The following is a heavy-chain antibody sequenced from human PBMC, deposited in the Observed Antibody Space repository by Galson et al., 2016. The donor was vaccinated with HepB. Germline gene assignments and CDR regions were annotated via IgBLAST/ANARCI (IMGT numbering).Heavy chain of an antibody. CDR1: GFTLSSYG. Sequence: SLRLSCAASGFTLSSYGMHWVRQAPGKGLEWVAVIWHDGSYKYYTGSVKGRFTISRDNSKNKLFLQMNSLRVEDTAIYYCAREGADPLTAIDYWGQGALVPVSS. CDR3: AREGADPLTAIDY. V-gene: IGHV3-33*01. J-gene: IGHJ4*02. CDR2: IWHDGSYK. D-gene: IGHD6-25*01.